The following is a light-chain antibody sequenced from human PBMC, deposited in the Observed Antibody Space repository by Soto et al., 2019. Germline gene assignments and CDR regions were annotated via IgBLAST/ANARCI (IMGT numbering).Light chain of an antibody. CDR3: AAWDGSLNGWV. CDR1: NSNIGSNT. CDR2: NND. J-gene: IGLJ3*02. V-gene: IGLV1-44*01. Sequence: QSVLTQAPSASGTPGQRVTISCSGSNSNIGSNTVSWYQQVPGTAPKVLIYNNDQRPSGVPDRLSASKSGTSASLAIGGLQSEDESDYYCAAWDGSLNGWVFGGGTELTVL.